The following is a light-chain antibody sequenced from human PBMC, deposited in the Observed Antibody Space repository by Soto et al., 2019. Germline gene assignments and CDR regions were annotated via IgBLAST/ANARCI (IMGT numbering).Light chain of an antibody. V-gene: IGKV3-20*01. J-gene: IGKJ1*01. Sequence: EIVLTQSPGTLSLSPGERATLSCRASQSVSSSYLAWYQQKPGQAPRLLIYGASSRATGIPDRFSGSGSGTDFTLTISRREPEDFAVYYCQQYGSSPQTFGQGTKVDIK. CDR3: QQYGSSPQT. CDR1: QSVSSSY. CDR2: GAS.